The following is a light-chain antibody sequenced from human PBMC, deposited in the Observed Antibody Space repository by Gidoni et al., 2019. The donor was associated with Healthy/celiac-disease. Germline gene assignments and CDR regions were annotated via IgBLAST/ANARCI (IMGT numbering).Light chain of an antibody. CDR1: SSDVGCYNL. Sequence: QSALTQPASVSGSPGQSITISCTGTSSDVGCYNLVSWYQQHPGKAPKLMIYEGSQRPSGVSIRFSGSKSGNTASLTISGLQAEDEADYYCCSYAGSSTLVFGGGTKLTVL. CDR2: EGS. CDR3: CSYAGSSTLV. J-gene: IGLJ2*01. V-gene: IGLV2-23*01.